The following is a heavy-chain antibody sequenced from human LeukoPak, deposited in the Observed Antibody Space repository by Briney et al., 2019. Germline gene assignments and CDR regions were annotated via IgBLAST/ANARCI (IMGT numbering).Heavy chain of an antibody. CDR1: GGSISSGGYY. D-gene: IGHD1-1*01. Sequence: SQTLSLTCTVSGGSISSGGYYWGWIRQPPGKGLEWIGSICSGGNICSNPSLESRVTISVDSSRSHFFLQLTSATAADTAVYFCARDGPWKSDYWGQGTLVTVSS. V-gene: IGHV4-39*02. J-gene: IGHJ4*02. CDR2: ICSGGNI. CDR3: ARDGPWKSDY.